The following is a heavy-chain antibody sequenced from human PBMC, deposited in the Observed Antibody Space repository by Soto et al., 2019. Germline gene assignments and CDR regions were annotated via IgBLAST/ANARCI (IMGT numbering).Heavy chain of an antibody. J-gene: IGHJ4*02. CDR3: ARGMDFDWLLSY. CDR2: IIPIFGTA. CDR1: GGTFSSYA. Sequence: ASVKVSCKASGGTFSSYAISWVRQAPGQGLEWMGGIIPIFGTANYAQKFQGRVTITADESTSTAYMELSSLRSEDTAVYYCARGMDFDWLLSYWGQGTLVTVSS. V-gene: IGHV1-69*13. D-gene: IGHD3-9*01.